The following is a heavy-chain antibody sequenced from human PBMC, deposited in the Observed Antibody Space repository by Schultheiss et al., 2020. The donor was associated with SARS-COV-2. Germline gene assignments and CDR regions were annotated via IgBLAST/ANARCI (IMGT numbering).Heavy chain of an antibody. D-gene: IGHD3-22*01. CDR1: GFTFSSYA. CDR2: ISGSGGST. J-gene: IGHJ1*01. V-gene: IGHV3-23*01. Sequence: GGSLRLSCAASGFTFSSYAMSWVRQAPGKGLEWVSAISGSGGSTYYADSVKGRFTISRDNSKNTLYLQMNSLRAEDTAVYYCARDHYDSSGYHPADFQHWGQGTLVTVSS. CDR3: ARDHYDSSGYHPADFQH.